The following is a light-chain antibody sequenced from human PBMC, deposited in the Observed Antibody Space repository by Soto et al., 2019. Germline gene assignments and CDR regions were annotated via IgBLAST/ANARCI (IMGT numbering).Light chain of an antibody. CDR3: SSYTSSSPVL. Sequence: QSALTQPASVSGSPGQSITISCTGTSSDVGGYKYVSWYQQHPGKAPKLIIYEVSNRPSGISNRFSGSKSGNTASLTISGLQAEDEADYYCSSYTSSSPVLFGGGTKLTVL. CDR1: SSDVGGYKY. V-gene: IGLV2-14*01. CDR2: EVS. J-gene: IGLJ2*01.